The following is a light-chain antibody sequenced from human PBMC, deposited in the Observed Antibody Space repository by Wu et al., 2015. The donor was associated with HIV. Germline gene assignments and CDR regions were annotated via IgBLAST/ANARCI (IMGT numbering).Light chain of an antibody. V-gene: IGKV1-27*01. CDR3: QKYNTAPWT. CDR2: GAS. CDR1: QGINNY. Sequence: QLTQSPDSLSASVGDRVTITCRASQGINNYLAWFQQKPGKAPKLLIYGASTLQGGVPSRFSGSGSGTDFTLTINSLQPEDVATYYCQKYNTAPWTFGQGTKVEMK. J-gene: IGKJ1*01.